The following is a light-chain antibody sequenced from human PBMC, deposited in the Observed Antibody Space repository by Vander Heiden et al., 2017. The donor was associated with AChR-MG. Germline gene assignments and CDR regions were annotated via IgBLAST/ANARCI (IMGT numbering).Light chain of an antibody. V-gene: IGLV2-14*03. CDR3: SSYTGSSTLWV. Sequence: SALTQPASVSGSPGQSTTISCTGTSSDVGGYNYVSWYQQYPGKAPKLMIYDVNNRPSGVSNRFSGSKSGNTASLTISGLQAEDEANYYCSSYTGSSTLWVFGGGTKLTVL. J-gene: IGLJ3*02. CDR2: DVN. CDR1: SSDVGGYNY.